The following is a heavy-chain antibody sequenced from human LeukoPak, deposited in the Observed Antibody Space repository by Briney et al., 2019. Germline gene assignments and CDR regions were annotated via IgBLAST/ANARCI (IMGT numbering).Heavy chain of an antibody. CDR1: SGSISTSSYN. CDR2: IYYSGST. D-gene: IGHD2-8*01. Sequence: SETLSLTCTVSSGSISTSSYNRGWIRQPPGKGLEWIGSIYYSGSTYYNPSLKSRVTISVDTSKNQFSLTLSSVTAADTAVYYCARSEPNIVLMVYAIQAAFDYWGQGTLVTVSS. J-gene: IGHJ4*02. V-gene: IGHV4-39*01. CDR3: ARSEPNIVLMVYAIQAAFDY.